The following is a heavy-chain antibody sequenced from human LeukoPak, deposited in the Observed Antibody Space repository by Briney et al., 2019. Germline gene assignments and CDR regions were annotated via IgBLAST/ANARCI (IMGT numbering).Heavy chain of an antibody. Sequence: GGSLRLSCAASGFTFSNAWMSWVRQAPGKGLEWVSVIYIGGTTYYADSVKGRFTISRDNSKNTLYLQMNSLRAEDTAVYYCARGYSGSYWGQGTLVTVSS. J-gene: IGHJ4*02. V-gene: IGHV3-66*01. CDR3: ARGYSGSY. CDR1: GFTFSNAW. D-gene: IGHD1-26*01. CDR2: IYIGGTT.